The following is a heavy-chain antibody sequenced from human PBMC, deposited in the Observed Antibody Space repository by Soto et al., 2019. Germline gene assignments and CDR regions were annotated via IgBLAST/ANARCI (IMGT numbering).Heavy chain of an antibody. CDR2: IYYSGST. CDR3: ARVWEYYYDSSGYAGYYYYGMDV. CDR1: GGSISSGDYY. D-gene: IGHD3-22*01. Sequence: SETLSLTCTVSGGSISSGDYYWSWIRQPPGKGLEWIGYIYYSGSTYYNPSLKSRVTISVDTSKNQFSLKLCSVTAADTVVYYCARVWEYYYDSSGYAGYYYYGMDVWGQGTTVTVPS. J-gene: IGHJ6*02. V-gene: IGHV4-30-4*01.